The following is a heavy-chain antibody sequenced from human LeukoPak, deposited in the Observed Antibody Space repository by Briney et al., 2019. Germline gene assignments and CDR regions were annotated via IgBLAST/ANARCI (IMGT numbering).Heavy chain of an antibody. D-gene: IGHD6-13*01. J-gene: IGHJ4*02. Sequence: SQTLSLTCTVSGGSISSGDYYWSWIRQPPGKGLEWIGYIYYSGSTNYNPSLKSRVTISVDTSKNQFSLKLSSVTAADTAVYYCAGNGPLVAAAGIEWGQGTLVTVSS. CDR2: IYYSGST. V-gene: IGHV4-61*08. CDR1: GGSISSGDYY. CDR3: AGNGPLVAAAGIE.